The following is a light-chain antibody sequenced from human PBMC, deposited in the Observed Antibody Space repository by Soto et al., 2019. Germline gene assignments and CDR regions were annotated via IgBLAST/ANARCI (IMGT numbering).Light chain of an antibody. CDR2: IAS. CDR1: QSISSNY. CDR3: QQYGTSPWT. Sequence: EIVLKQSPGTLSLFAGERATLSCRATQSISSNYLAWYQQKPGQAPRLLIYIASRRATGIPDRFSGSGSGTDFTLTISRLEPEDSALYYCQQYGTSPWTFGQGTKVEIK. V-gene: IGKV3-20*01. J-gene: IGKJ1*01.